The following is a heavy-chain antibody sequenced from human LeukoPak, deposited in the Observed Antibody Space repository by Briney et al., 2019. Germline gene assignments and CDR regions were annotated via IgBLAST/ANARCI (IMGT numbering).Heavy chain of an antibody. J-gene: IGHJ4*02. CDR2: ISYTGST. CDR1: GGSISSYY. V-gene: IGHV4-59*01. Sequence: SETLSLTCIVSGGSISSYYWTCIRQPPGKGLELIGYISYTGSTNYNPSLKSRVTISVDTTKNQISLKLGSVTAADTAVYYCARDPGYCSGGSCYAYDYWGQGSLVTVSS. CDR3: ARDPGYCSGGSCYAYDY. D-gene: IGHD2-15*01.